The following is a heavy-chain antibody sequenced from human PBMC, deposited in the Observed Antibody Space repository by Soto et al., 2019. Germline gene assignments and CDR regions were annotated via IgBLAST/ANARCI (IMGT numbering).Heavy chain of an antibody. D-gene: IGHD2-2*01. CDR1: GFTFSSYG. J-gene: IGHJ6*02. CDR2: IWYDGSNK. Sequence: QVQLVESGGGVVQPGRSLRLSCAASGFTFSSYGMHWVRQAPCKGLEWVAVIWYDGSNKYYADSVKGRFTISRDNSKNTLYLQMNSLRAEDTAVYYCARDFGIVVIPTAMLSGMDVWGQGTTVTVSS. V-gene: IGHV3-33*01. CDR3: ARDFGIVVIPTAMLSGMDV.